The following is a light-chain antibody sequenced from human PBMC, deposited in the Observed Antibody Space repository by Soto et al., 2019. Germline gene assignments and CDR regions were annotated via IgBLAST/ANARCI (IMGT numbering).Light chain of an antibody. Sequence: DIQMTQSLSSLSASVVDRVTITCQANQDINNSLNWYQQRPGEAPKLLIYDASILEAGVPSRFSVSGFGTTFTLTISSLQPEDLATYVGQQFDNLPLTFGGGTKLELK. CDR3: QQFDNLPLT. CDR2: DAS. J-gene: IGKJ4*01. V-gene: IGKV1-33*01. CDR1: QDINNS.